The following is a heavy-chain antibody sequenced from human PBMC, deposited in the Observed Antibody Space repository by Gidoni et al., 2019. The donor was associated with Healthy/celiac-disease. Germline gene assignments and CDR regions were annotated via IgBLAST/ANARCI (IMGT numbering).Heavy chain of an antibody. CDR3: ARSLPYYYDSSGYYSSYWYFDL. Sequence: QVQLQESGPGLVKPSGTLSLTCAVSGGSISSSNWWSWVRQPPGKGLEWIGEIYHSGSTNYNPSLKSRVTISVDKSKNQFSLKLSSVTAADTAVYYCARSLPYYYDSSGYYSSYWYFDLWGRGTLVTVSS. D-gene: IGHD3-22*01. CDR1: GGSISSSNW. V-gene: IGHV4-4*02. J-gene: IGHJ2*01. CDR2: IYHSGST.